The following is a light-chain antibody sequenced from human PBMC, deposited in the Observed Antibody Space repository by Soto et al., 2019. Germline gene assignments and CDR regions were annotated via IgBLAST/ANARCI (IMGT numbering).Light chain of an antibody. CDR3: QQYNNWPRGT. V-gene: IGKV3-15*01. Sequence: EIVMTQSPATLSVSPGERATLSCRASQSVSSNLAWYQHRPGQAPRLLIYGASTRATDIPARFSGSGSETEFTLIIISLQSEDFAVYYCQQYNNWPRGTFGQGTKLEIK. CDR2: GAS. J-gene: IGKJ2*01. CDR1: QSVSSN.